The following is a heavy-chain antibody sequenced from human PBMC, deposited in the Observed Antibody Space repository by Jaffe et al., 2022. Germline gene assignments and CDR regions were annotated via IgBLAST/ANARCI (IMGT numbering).Heavy chain of an antibody. Sequence: QVQLVQSGAEVKKPGSSVKVSCKASGGTFSSYTISWVRQAPGQGLEWMGRIIPILGIANYAQKFQGRVTITADKSTSTAYMELSSLRSEDTAVYYCATSLDYGDYRQFDYWGQGTLVTVSS. D-gene: IGHD4-17*01. CDR2: IIPILGIA. V-gene: IGHV1-69*02. CDR1: GGTFSSYT. J-gene: IGHJ4*02. CDR3: ATSLDYGDYRQFDY.